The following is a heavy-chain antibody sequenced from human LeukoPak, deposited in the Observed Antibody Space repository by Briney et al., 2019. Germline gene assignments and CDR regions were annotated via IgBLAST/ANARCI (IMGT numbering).Heavy chain of an antibody. CDR3: ARVSAKVVIDY. Sequence: SQTLSLTCTVSGRSISSGSYYWSWLRQPAGKGLEWIGRIYTSGSTNYNPSLKSRVTISVDTSKNQFSLKLSSVTAADTAVYYCARVSAKVVIDYWGQGTLVTVSS. J-gene: IGHJ4*02. CDR1: GRSISSGSYY. CDR2: IYTSGST. D-gene: IGHD3-22*01. V-gene: IGHV4-61*02.